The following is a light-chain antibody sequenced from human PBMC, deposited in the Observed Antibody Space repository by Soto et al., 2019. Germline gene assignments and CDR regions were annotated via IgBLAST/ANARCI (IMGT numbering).Light chain of an antibody. J-gene: IGLJ1*01. V-gene: IGLV2-23*02. Sequence: QSALTQPASVSGSPGQSITISCTGTSSDVGSYNLVSWYQQHPGKAPKLMIYEVSKRPSGVSNRFSGSKSCNTASLTISGLQAEDEADCYCCSYAGSSTFAVFGTGTKLTVL. CDR1: SSDVGSYNL. CDR2: EVS. CDR3: CSYAGSSTFAV.